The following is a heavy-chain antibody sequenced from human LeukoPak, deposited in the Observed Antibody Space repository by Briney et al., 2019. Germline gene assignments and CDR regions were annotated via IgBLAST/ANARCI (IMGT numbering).Heavy chain of an antibody. CDR1: GYTFTSYG. CDR2: ISDYNGNT. CDR3: ARVRLGELAYNWFDP. Sequence: ASVKVSCKASGYTFTSYGISWVRQAPGQGLEWMGWISDYNGNTNYAQKLQGRVTMTTDTSTSTAYMELRSLRSDDTAVYYCARVRLGELAYNWFDPWGQGTLVTVSS. J-gene: IGHJ5*02. D-gene: IGHD3-16*01. V-gene: IGHV1-18*01.